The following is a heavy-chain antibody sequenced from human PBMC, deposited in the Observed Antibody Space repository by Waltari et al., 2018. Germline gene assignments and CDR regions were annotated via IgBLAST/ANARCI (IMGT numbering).Heavy chain of an antibody. CDR3: ARPTGYSSGWNYYYYGMDV. J-gene: IGHJ6*02. CDR1: GGSISSSNW. CDR2: HYHSGGT. V-gene: IGHV4-4*02. D-gene: IGHD6-19*01. Sequence: QVQLQESGPGLVKPSGTLSLTCAVSGGSISSSNWWSWVRQPPGKGLEWIGEHYHSGGTNYNPSLKSRVTISVDKSKNQFSLKLSSVTAADTAVYYCARPTGYSSGWNYYYYGMDVWGQGTTVTVSS.